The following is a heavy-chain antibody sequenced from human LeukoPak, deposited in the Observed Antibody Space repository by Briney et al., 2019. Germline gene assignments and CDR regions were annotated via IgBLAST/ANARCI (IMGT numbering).Heavy chain of an antibody. D-gene: IGHD6-19*01. CDR2: ISYSGST. CDR1: GGSTNSYD. CDR3: AGDLGYSNAWYY. J-gene: IGHJ4*02. Sequence: PSETLSLTCTVSGGSTNSYDWSWIRQSPGKGLEWIGSISYSGSTNYNPSLESRVTISVDTSKNQVSLKLSSVTAADTAIYYCAGDLGYSNAWYYWGQGTLVTVSS. V-gene: IGHV4-59*01.